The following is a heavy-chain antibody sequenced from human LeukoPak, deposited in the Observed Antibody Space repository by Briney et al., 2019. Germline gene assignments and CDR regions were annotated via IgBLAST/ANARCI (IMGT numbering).Heavy chain of an antibody. CDR2: IHHSGGT. CDR1: GASVSRNW. V-gene: IGHV4-4*02. J-gene: IGHJ4*02. D-gene: IGHD3-10*01. CDR3: ARDHVEAPGYYDY. Sequence: SETLSLTCTVSGASVSRNWWSWVRQPPGKGLEWIGEIHHSGGTNYNPSLKSRVTMSLDNSNNHFSLKLSSVTAADTAVYYCARDHVEAPGYYDYWGQGTLVTVSS.